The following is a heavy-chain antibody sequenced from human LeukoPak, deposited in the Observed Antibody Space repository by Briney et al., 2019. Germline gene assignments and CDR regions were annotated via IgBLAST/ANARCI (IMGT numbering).Heavy chain of an antibody. J-gene: IGHJ4*02. CDR2: THASGTS. Sequence: PSETLSLTCSVSVGPMRNHYGGCIRQSAGKGLEWIGRTHASGTSHYTSHFNPSLKSRVTVSVDTSKNQFSLKVSSVAAADTALYYCVRDENTKTLESPFDCWGQGILVIVSS. D-gene: IGHD1-1*01. CDR1: VGPMRNHY. V-gene: IGHV4-4*07. CDR3: VRDENTKTLESPFDC.